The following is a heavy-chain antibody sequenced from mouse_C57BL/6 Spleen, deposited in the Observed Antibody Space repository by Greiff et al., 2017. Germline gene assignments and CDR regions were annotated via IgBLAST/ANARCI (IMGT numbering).Heavy chain of an antibody. CDR3: ARSSSYVDY. CDR2: IDPSDSYT. J-gene: IGHJ2*01. V-gene: IGHV1-69*01. CDR1: GYTFTSYW. D-gene: IGHD1-1*01. Sequence: QVQLQQPGAELVMPGASVKLSCKASGYTFTSYWMHWVKQRPGQGLEWIGEIDPSDSYTNYNQKFKGKSTLTVDKSSSTAYMQLSSRTSEDSAVYYCARSSSYVDYWGQGTTLTFSS.